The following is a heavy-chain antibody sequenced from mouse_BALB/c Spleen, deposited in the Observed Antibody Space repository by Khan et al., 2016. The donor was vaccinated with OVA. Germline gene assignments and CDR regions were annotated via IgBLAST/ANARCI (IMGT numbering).Heavy chain of an antibody. V-gene: IGHV1S132*01. Sequence: QVRLQQSGAELVRPGTSVKLSCKTSGYIFTSYWIHWVKQRSGQGLEWIARIYPGTDNTYYNEKFKDRATLTADKSSSTAYFQLSSLKSEDSAVFFCAREEALYYFDYWGQGTTLTVSS. D-gene: IGHD3-2*02. CDR2: IYPGTDNT. J-gene: IGHJ2*01. CDR3: AREEALYYFDY. CDR1: GYIFTSYW.